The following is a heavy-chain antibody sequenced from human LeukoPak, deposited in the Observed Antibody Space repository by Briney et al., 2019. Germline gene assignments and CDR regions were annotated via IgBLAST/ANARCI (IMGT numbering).Heavy chain of an antibody. V-gene: IGHV3-74*01. CDR1: GFSFSSYW. J-gene: IGHJ3*02. CDR3: VRWGLGKGEAFDI. Sequence: GGSLRLSCAASGFSFSSYWMHWVRQVPGKGLVWVSRIDSDGSNTNYADSVKGRFTISRDNAKNTLYLQMNSLRAEDTAVYYCVRWGLGKGEAFDIWGQGTMVTVSS. D-gene: IGHD3-10*01. CDR2: IDSDGSNT.